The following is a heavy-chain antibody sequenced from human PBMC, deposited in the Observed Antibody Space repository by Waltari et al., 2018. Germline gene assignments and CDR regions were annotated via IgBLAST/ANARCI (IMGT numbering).Heavy chain of an antibody. J-gene: IGHJ4*02. CDR1: GYSISSGYY. V-gene: IGHV4-38-2*01. CDR3: ARRYCSGGSCYPDY. Sequence: QVQLQESGPGLVKPSETLSLTCAVSGYSISSGYYWGWIRQPPGKGLEWIGSIYHSGSTYYNPALKSRVTISVDTSKNQFSLKLSSVTAADTAVYYCARRYCSGGSCYPDYWGQGTLVTVSS. CDR2: IYHSGST. D-gene: IGHD2-15*01.